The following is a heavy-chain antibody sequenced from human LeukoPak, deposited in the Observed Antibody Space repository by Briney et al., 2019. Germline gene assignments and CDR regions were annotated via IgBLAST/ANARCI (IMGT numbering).Heavy chain of an antibody. CDR3: ASEETTSLTTGAREPWSPSPQYYNGMDA. CDR1: GDSVSSNSAA. CDR2: TYYRSKWYN. J-gene: IGHJ6*02. V-gene: IGHV6-1*01. Sequence: SQTLSLTCAISGDSVSSNSAAWNWIGQSPSRGLEWLGRTYYRSKWYNDYALSLKSRITINPDTSNNQFSLQLNSVPPEDTAVYYCASEETTSLTTGAREPWSPSPQYYNGMDAWGQGTTVTVSS. D-gene: IGHD2/OR15-2a*01.